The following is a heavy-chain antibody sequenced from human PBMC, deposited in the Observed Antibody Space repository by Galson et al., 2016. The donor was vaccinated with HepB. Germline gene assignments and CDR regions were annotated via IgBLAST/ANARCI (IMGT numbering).Heavy chain of an antibody. CDR1: GGSFSNYY. Sequence: LSLTCTVSGGSFSNYYWGWIRQSPGKGLEWIGYISYSGNTYYNPSLKSRVTISVDTPKNQFSLNLRSVTAADTAIYYCARVARGRRLSNYYYYGMDVWGQGTTVTVSS. J-gene: IGHJ6*02. CDR2: ISYSGNT. D-gene: IGHD2-2*01. V-gene: IGHV4-59*12. CDR3: ARVARGRRLSNYYYYGMDV.